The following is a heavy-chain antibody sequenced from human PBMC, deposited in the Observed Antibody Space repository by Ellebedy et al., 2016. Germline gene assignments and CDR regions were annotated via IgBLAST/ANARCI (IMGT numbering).Heavy chain of an antibody. CDR3: ARYGLSGTFDL. V-gene: IGHV3-30*03. D-gene: IGHD3-10*01. CDR2: ISYDGRNR. J-gene: IGHJ4*02. Sequence: GESLKISCAGSGFTFSTTAIHWVRQAPGKGLEWVAIISYDGRNRRYVDSVKGRFTISRDNAKNSVYLQMSSLRVEDTAVYYCARYGLSGTFDLWGQGTPVTVSS. CDR1: GFTFSTTA.